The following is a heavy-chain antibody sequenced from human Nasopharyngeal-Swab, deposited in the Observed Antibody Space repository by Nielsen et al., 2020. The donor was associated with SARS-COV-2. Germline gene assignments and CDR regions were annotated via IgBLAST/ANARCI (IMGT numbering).Heavy chain of an antibody. CDR3: ARGANWFDP. CDR1: GGSFSGYY. CDR2: INHSGST. J-gene: IGHJ5*02. V-gene: IGHV4-34*01. Sequence: GSLRLSCAVYGGSFSGYYWSWIRQPPGKGLEWIGEINHSGSTNYNPPLKSRVTISVDTSKNQFSLKLSSVTAADTAVYYCARGANWFDPWGQGTLVTVSS.